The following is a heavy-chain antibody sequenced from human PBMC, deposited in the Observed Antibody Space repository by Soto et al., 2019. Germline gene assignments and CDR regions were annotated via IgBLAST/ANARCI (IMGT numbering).Heavy chain of an antibody. D-gene: IGHD6-13*01. V-gene: IGHV4-59*01. CDR2: IYYSGST. CDR1: GGSISSYY. J-gene: IGHJ3*02. Sequence: SETLSLTCTVSGGSISSYYWSWIRQPPGKGLEWIGYIYYSGSTNYNPSLKSRVTISVDTSKNQFSLKLSSVTAADTAVYYCARDIGYSSIRSSAFDIWGQGTMVTVSS. CDR3: ARDIGYSSIRSSAFDI.